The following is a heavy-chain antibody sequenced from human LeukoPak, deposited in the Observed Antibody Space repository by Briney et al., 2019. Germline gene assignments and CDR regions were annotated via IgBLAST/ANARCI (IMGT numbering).Heavy chain of an antibody. V-gene: IGHV3-66*01. D-gene: IGHD4-23*01. CDR2: IYSSGST. J-gene: IGHJ4*02. CDR1: GFTVSSNY. Sequence: GGSLRLSCAASGFTVSSNYMSWVRQAPGKGLEWVSVIYSSGSTYYADSVKGRFTISRDNSKNTLYLQMNSLRAEDTAVYYCARDPDYYGGNSGPPCWGQGTLVTVSS. CDR3: ARDPDYYGGNSGPPC.